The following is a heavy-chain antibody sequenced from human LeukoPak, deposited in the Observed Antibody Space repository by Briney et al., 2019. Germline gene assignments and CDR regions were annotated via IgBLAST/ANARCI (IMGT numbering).Heavy chain of an antibody. V-gene: IGHV1-18*01. CDR3: ARGLPTPGGSAARPRWFDP. D-gene: IGHD6-6*01. CDR1: GYTFTSYG. Sequence: GASVKVSCKASGYTFTSYGISWVRQAPGQGLEWMGWISAYNGNTNYAQKLQGRVTMTTDTSTSTAYMELRSLRSDDTAVYYCARGLPTPGGSAARPRWFDPWGQGTLVTVSS. CDR2: ISAYNGNT. J-gene: IGHJ5*02.